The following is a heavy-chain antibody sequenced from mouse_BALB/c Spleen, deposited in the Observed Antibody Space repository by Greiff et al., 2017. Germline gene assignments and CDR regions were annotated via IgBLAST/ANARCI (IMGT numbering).Heavy chain of an antibody. CDR3: ARYGNYGGYFDY. V-gene: IGHV3-2*02. CDR1: GYSITSDYA. Sequence: EVQLQESGPGLVKPSQSLSLTCTVTGYSITSDYAWNWIRQFPGNKLEWMGYISYSGSTSYNTSLKSRISITRDTSKNQFFLQLNSVTTEDTATYYCARYGNYGGYFDYWGQGTTLTVSS. CDR2: ISYSGST. J-gene: IGHJ2*01. D-gene: IGHD2-1*01.